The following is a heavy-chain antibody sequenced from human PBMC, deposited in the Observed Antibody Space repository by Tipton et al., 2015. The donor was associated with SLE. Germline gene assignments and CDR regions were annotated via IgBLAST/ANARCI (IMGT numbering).Heavy chain of an antibody. V-gene: IGHV3-30*14. J-gene: IGHJ4*02. CDR2: ISYDGDNK. D-gene: IGHD3-10*02. CDR3: ARAGFGDYFGRPFAY. Sequence: LSLTCAVFGGSISRNNWWSWVRQPPGKGLEWVAVISYDGDNKYYADSVKGRFTISRDNSKNTLYLQMNSLRAEDTAVYYCARAGFGDYFGRPFAYWGQGTLVTVSS. CDR1: GGSISRNN.